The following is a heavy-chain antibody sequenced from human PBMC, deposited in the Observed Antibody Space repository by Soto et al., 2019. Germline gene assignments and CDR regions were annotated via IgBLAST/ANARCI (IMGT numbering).Heavy chain of an antibody. Sequence: QVQLVQSGAEVKKPGASVKVSCKASGYTFTSYDINWVRQATGQGLEWMGWMNPNSDNTGYAQKFQGRLTMTRNTPKSTAYMEPTTLSSEDPAVYYCARERGGGYFDYWGQGILVTVSS. J-gene: IGHJ4*02. CDR1: GYTFTSYD. V-gene: IGHV1-8*01. CDR3: ARERGGGYFDY. D-gene: IGHD3-16*01. CDR2: MNPNSDNT.